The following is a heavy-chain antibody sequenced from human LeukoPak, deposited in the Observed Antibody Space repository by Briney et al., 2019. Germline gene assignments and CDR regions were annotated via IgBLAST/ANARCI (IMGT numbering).Heavy chain of an antibody. CDR1: GGSISSSNW. Sequence: PSETLSLTCAVSGGSISSSNWWSWVRQPPGKGPEWIGYIYYSGSTNYNPSLKSRVTISVDTSKNQFSLKLSSVTAADTAVYYCARGAATPSFWGQGTLVTVSS. V-gene: IGHV4-4*02. CDR2: IYYSGST. J-gene: IGHJ4*02. CDR3: ARGAATPSF. D-gene: IGHD2-15*01.